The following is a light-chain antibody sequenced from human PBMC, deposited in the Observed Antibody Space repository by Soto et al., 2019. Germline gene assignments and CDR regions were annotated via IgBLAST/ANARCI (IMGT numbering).Light chain of an antibody. V-gene: IGKV3-11*01. CDR3: RQRSTWPRYT. J-gene: IGKJ2*01. CDR2: DAS. Sequence: EIVLTQSPATLSLSPGERATLSCRASQSVTRYLAWYQQKPGQAPRLVIHDASNRANGIPARFSGSGSGTDFTLTISSLEPEDFAVYYCRQRSTWPRYTFGQGTKLEIK. CDR1: QSVTRY.